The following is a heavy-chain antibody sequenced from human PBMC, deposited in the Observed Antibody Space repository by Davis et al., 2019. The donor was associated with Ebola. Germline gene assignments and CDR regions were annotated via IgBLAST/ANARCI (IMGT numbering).Heavy chain of an antibody. D-gene: IGHD6-13*01. J-gene: IGHJ4*02. V-gene: IGHV3-48*04. CDR1: GFTFSSYS. CDR2: ISSSGSTI. Sequence: GESLKISCAASGFTFSSYSMNWVRQAPGKGLEWVSYISSSGSTIYYADSVKGRFTISRDNAKNSLYLQMNSLRAEDTAVYYCAGSPSAAAFPFDYWGQGTLVTVSS. CDR3: AGSPSAAAFPFDY.